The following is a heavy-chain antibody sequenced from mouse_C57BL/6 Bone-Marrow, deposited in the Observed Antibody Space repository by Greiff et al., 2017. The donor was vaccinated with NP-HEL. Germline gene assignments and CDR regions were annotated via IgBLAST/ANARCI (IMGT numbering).Heavy chain of an antibody. J-gene: IGHJ3*01. D-gene: IGHD2-2*01. CDR1: GYTFTSYW. CDR2: IHPNSGST. Sequence: QVQLQQSGAELVKPGASVKLSCKASGYTFTSYWMHWVKQRPGQGLEWIGMIHPNSGSTNYNEKFKSKATLTVDKSSSTAYMQLSSLTSEDSAVYYWAREGLRRPAWFAYWGQGTLVTVSA. CDR3: AREGLRRPAWFAY. V-gene: IGHV1-64*01.